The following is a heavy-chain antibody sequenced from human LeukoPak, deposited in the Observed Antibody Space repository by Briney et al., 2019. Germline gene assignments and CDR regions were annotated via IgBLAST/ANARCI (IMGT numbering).Heavy chain of an antibody. V-gene: IGHV4-34*01. CDR2: INHSGST. J-gene: IGHJ4*02. CDR1: GGSFSGYY. Sequence: SETLSLTCAVYGGSFSGYYWSWIRQPPGKGLEWIGEINHSGSTNYNPSLKSRVTISVDTSKNQFSLKLSSVTAADTAVYYCARVLSSWLIDYWGQGTLVTVSS. CDR3: ARVLSSWLIDY. D-gene: IGHD2-15*01.